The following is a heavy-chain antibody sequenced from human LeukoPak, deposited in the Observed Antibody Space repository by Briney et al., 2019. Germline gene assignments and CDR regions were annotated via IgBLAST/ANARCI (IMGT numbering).Heavy chain of an antibody. D-gene: IGHD2-2*02. CDR3: VRDHESGAAIAY. J-gene: IGHJ4*02. CDR1: EFSVGSNY. Sequence: GGSLRLSCAASEFSVGSNYMTWVRQAPGKGLEWVSLIYSGGSTYYADSVKGRFTISRDNSKNTLYVQMNSLRVEDTALYYCVRDHESGAAIAYWGQGTLVTVSS. CDR2: IYSGGST. V-gene: IGHV3-66*02.